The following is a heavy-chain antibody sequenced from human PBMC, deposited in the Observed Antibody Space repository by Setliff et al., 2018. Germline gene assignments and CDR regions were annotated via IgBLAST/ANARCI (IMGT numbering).Heavy chain of an antibody. V-gene: IGHV3-74*03. D-gene: IGHD6-19*01. CDR3: IRDTSGRDAFDI. CDR2: VNSDGTYT. Sequence: GGSLRLSCAASGFTFSGYWMHWVRQAPGKGLVWVSRVNSDGTYTTYADSVKGRFTISRDNSQNTMYLQMNSLRAEDTAVYYCIRDTSGRDAFDIWGQGTMVTVSS. CDR1: GFTFSGYW. J-gene: IGHJ3*02.